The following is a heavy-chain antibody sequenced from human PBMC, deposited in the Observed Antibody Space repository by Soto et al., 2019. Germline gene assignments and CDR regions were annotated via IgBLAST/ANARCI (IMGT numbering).Heavy chain of an antibody. D-gene: IGHD3-10*01. J-gene: IGHJ6*02. CDR1: GFTFGSYG. CDR3: ARSSVWFGECPPSNGMDV. V-gene: IGHV3-21*01. Sequence: GGSLRLSCAASGFTFGSYGMNWVRQAPGKGLEWVSSVSSSSGYIYYADSVKGRFTVSRDNAKNSLYLQMSSLRAEDTAVYYCARSSVWFGECPPSNGMDVWGQGTTVTVSS. CDR2: VSSSSGYI.